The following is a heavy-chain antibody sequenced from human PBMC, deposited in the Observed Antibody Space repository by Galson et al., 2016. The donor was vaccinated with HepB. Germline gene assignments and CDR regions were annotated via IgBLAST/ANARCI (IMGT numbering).Heavy chain of an antibody. Sequence: ETLSLTCTVSGGSFSSYYWSWIRQPPGKGLEWIGYMYYIGSTSYNPSLASRVTISVDTSKNQFSLRVSSVTAADTAVYYCARNAQDSPYYCMDVWGQGTTVTVSS. CDR3: ARNAQDSPYYCMDV. D-gene: IGHD2-15*01. CDR1: GGSFSSYY. J-gene: IGHJ6*02. V-gene: IGHV4-59*01. CDR2: MYYIGST.